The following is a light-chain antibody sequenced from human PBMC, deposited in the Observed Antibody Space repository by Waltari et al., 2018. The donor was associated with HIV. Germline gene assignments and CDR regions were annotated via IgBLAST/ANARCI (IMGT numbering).Light chain of an antibody. J-gene: IGLJ2*01. CDR2: GGR. CDR1: SSDVGGYNL. Sequence: QSALTQPASVSGSPGQSITISCTGTSSDVGGYNLVSLYQQHPGKAPKLMIYGGRKRPSGVSNRFSGSKSGNTASLTISGLQAEDEADYYCCAYAGSTTYVIFGGGTKLTVL. CDR3: CAYAGSTTYVI. V-gene: IGLV2-23*01.